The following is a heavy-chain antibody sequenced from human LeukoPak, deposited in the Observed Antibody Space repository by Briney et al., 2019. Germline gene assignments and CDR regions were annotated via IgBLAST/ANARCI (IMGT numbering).Heavy chain of an antibody. CDR1: GFTFSSYA. V-gene: IGHV3-23*01. CDR3: AKGSSSARPYYFDY. D-gene: IGHD6-19*01. J-gene: IGHJ4*02. Sequence: PGGSLRLSCAASGFTFSSYAMSWVRQAPGKGLEWVSAITDSGGSTYHADSVKGRFTISRDNSKNTLYMQMSSLGADDTAIYYCAKGSSSARPYYFDYWGQGTLVTVSS. CDR2: ITDSGGST.